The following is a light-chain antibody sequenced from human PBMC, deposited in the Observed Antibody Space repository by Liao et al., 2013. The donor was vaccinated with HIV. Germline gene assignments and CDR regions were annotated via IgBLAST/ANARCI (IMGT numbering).Light chain of an antibody. CDR1: KLGDKY. Sequence: SYELTQSPSVSVSPGQTASITCSGDKLGDKYACWYQQKPGQSPVLVIYQDNKRPSGIPERFSGSNSGNTATLTISGTQPMDEADYYCQAWASGVVFGGGTKLTVL. V-gene: IGLV3-1*01. CDR2: QDN. CDR3: QAWASGVV. J-gene: IGLJ2*01.